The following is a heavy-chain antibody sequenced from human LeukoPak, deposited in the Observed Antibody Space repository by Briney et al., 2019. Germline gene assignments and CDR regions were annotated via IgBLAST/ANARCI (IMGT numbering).Heavy chain of an antibody. CDR3: ARSSGQLWDETYYYGMDV. V-gene: IGHV1-69*01. CDR2: IIPIFGTA. CDR1: GGTFSSYS. Sequence: ASVKVSCKASGGTFSSYSISWVRQAPGQGLEWMGGIIPIFGTANYAQKFQGRVTITADESTSTAYMELSSLRSEETAVYYCARSSGQLWDETYYYGMDVWGQGTTVTVSS. D-gene: IGHD5-18*01. J-gene: IGHJ6*02.